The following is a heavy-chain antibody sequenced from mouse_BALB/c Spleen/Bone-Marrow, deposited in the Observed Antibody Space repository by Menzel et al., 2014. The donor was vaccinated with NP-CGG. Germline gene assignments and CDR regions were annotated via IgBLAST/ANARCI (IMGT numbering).Heavy chain of an antibody. CDR1: GFDFRSYW. J-gene: IGHJ2*01. D-gene: IGHD2-3*01. CDR3: ARLGYYGYFVD. Sequence: EVNLVESGGGLVQPGGSLKLSCAASGFDFRSYWMSWVRQAPGKRLEWIGEINPESSTINYTPSLKDKSIISRDNAKNTLYLQMSKVRSEDTALYYCARLGYYGYFVDWGQGTTLTVSS. CDR2: INPESSTI. V-gene: IGHV4-1*02.